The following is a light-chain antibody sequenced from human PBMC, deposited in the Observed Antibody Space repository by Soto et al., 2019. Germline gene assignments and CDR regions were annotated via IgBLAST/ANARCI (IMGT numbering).Light chain of an antibody. CDR2: QVY. CDR3: SSYTRTTTFVV. Sequence: QSVLTQPASVSGSLGQWITISCTGTSSDVGGYNYVSWYQHHPGKDPKLIIYQVYSRPSGVSNRFSGSKFGNTASLTISGLQAEDEADYYCSSYTRTTTFVVFGGGTKLTVL. J-gene: IGLJ3*02. CDR1: SSDVGGYNY. V-gene: IGLV2-14*01.